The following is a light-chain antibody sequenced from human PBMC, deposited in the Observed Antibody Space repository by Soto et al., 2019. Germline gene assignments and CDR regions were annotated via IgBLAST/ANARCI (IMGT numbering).Light chain of an antibody. CDR3: QHANSFPLT. CDR1: QGISTW. J-gene: IGKJ2*01. CDR2: AAS. V-gene: IGKV1D-12*01. Sequence: QMTQSPSSVSASVGDRVTITCRASQGISTWVAWYQQKPGRAPKFLIYAASSLQSGVPTRFSGSASATDFPLTISSLQPEDFATYYCQHANSFPLTFGQGTKVEI.